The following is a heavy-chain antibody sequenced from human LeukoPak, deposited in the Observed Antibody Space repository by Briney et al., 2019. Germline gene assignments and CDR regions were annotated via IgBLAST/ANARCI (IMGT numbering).Heavy chain of an antibody. CDR1: GYSISSGYC. CDR2: IYHSGST. D-gene: IGHD2-15*01. Sequence: SETLSLTCAVSGYSISSGYCWGWIRQPPGKGLEWIGSIYHSGSTYCNPSLKSRVTISVDTSKNQFSLKLSSVTAADTAVYYCARDSLAQALGYPGYYYGMDVWGKGTTVTVSS. V-gene: IGHV4-38-2*02. CDR3: ARDSLAQALGYPGYYYGMDV. J-gene: IGHJ6*04.